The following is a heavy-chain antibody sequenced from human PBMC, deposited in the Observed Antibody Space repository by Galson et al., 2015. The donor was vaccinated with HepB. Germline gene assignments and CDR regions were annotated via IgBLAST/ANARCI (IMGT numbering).Heavy chain of an antibody. CDR2: TYYRSEWYN. Sequence: CAISGDSVSSNSAAWSWIKQSPSRGLEWLGRTYYRSEWYNDYALSVRGRITINSDTSKNQFSLQLNSVTPDDTAVYYCARDCVGGRCYPDYYFGMDVWGQGTTVTVSS. D-gene: IGHD2-15*01. CDR1: GDSVSSNSAA. J-gene: IGHJ6*02. V-gene: IGHV6-1*01. CDR3: ARDCVGGRCYPDYYFGMDV.